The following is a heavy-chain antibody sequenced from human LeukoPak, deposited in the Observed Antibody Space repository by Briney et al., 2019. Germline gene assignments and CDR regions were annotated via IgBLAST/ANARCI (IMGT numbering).Heavy chain of an antibody. J-gene: IGHJ4*02. CDR2: IWYDGGNK. CDR3: TTEYLFSGGFDY. V-gene: IGHV3-33*01. CDR1: GFTFSSYG. Sequence: GGSLRLSCAASGFTFSSYGMHWVRQAPGKGLEWVAVIWYDGGNKYYADSVKGRFTISRDDSKNTLYLQMNSLKTEDTAVYYCTTEYLFSGGFDYWGQGTLVTVSS.